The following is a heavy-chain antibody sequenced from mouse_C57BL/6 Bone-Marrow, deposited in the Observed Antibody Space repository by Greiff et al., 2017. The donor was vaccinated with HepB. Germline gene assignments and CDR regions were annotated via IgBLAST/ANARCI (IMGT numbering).Heavy chain of an antibody. CDR1: GYTFTDYN. CDR2: ITPNNGGT. CDR3: ARMGDSSGFLCDY. J-gene: IGHJ2*01. V-gene: IGHV1-18*01. D-gene: IGHD3-2*02. Sequence: VQLQQSGPELVKPGASVKIPCKASGYTFTDYNMDWVKQSHGKSLEWIGDITPNNGGTNYNQKFKGKATLTVDKSSSTAYMELRSLTSEDTAVYYCARMGDSSGFLCDYWGQGTTLTVSS.